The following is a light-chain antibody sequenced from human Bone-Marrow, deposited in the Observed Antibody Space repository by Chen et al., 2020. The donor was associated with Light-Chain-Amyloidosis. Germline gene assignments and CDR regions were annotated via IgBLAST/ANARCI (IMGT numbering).Light chain of an antibody. CDR3: QVWDRSSDRPV. V-gene: IGLV3-21*02. J-gene: IGLJ3*02. CDR2: DDS. Sequence: SYVLTPPSSVSVAPGRPATIACGGNNIGSTSVHWYQQTPGQAPLLVVYDDSDRPSGIPERLSGSSSGNTATLTISRVEAGDEADYYCQVWDRSSDRPVFGGGTKLTVL. CDR1: NIGSTS.